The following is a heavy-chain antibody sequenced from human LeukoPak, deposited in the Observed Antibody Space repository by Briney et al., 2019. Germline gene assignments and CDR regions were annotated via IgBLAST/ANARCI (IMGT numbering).Heavy chain of an antibody. J-gene: IGHJ6*02. Sequence: GGSLRLSCAASGVTLSSYAMSWARQAPGKGLEWVSGISSSGSGGNTYYADSVKGRFTISRDSSKNTLYLQMNSLRAEDTAVYYCASSSPWKDYYDSSGPTAYGMDVWGQGTTVTVSS. CDR1: GVTLSSYA. CDR2: ISSSGSGGNT. V-gene: IGHV3-23*01. D-gene: IGHD3-22*01. CDR3: ASSSPWKDYYDSSGPTAYGMDV.